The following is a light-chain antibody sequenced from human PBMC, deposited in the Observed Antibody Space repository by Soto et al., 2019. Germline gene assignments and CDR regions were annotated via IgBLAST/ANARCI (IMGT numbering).Light chain of an antibody. CDR3: QQRGTWPPLT. CDR2: DAS. J-gene: IGKJ4*01. V-gene: IGKV3-11*01. CDR1: QTVNY. Sequence: IVLTQSPATLSLSPGESATLSCRASQTVNYLAWYQQKTGQAPRLLIYDASIRATGIPARFSGSGSGTDFTLAISSLEPEDFAVYYCQQRGTWPPLTFGGGTKVEIK.